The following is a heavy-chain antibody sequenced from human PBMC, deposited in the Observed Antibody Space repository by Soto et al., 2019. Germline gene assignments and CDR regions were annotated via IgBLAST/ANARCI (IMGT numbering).Heavy chain of an antibody. CDR1: GYTFTSYD. J-gene: IGHJ6*02. D-gene: IGHD1-26*01. Sequence: QVQLVQSGAEVKKPGASVKVSCKASGYTFTSYDINWVRQATGQGLEWMGWMNPNSGNTGYAQKFQGRVTMTRNTSISTDDRELSSLRSEDTAGYYCARDDITSGSYATPLDYDYYGMDVWGQGTTVTVSS. CDR3: ARDDITSGSYATPLDYDYYGMDV. CDR2: MNPNSGNT. V-gene: IGHV1-8*01.